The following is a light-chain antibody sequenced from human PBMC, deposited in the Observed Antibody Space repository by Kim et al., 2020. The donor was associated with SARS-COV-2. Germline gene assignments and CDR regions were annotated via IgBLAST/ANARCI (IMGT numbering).Light chain of an antibody. CDR2: YDS. CDR3: QVWDSSSDHVV. CDR1: NIGSKS. V-gene: IGLV3-21*04. Sequence: SYELTQPPSVSMAPGKTARITCGGNNIGSKSVHWYQQKPGQAPVLVIYYDSDQPSGIPERFSGSNSGNTATLTISRVEAGDEADYYCQVWDSSSDHVVFGGGTQLTVL. J-gene: IGLJ2*01.